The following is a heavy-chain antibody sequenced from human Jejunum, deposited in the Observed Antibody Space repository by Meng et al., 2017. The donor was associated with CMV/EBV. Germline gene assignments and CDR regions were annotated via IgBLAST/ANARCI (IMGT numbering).Heavy chain of an antibody. CDR2: IDTYTGNP. D-gene: IGHD1-26*01. V-gene: IGHV7-4-1*02. CDR1: GYTFTTDN. J-gene: IGHJ4*02. CDR3: ARDGLSGRYFDY. Sequence: CKTSGYTFTTDNIRWVRQAPGQGPEWMGWIDTYTGNPTYAQDFTGRFVFSLDTSVNTAYLQISSLKAEDTAVYYCARDGLSGRYFDYWGQGTLVTVSS.